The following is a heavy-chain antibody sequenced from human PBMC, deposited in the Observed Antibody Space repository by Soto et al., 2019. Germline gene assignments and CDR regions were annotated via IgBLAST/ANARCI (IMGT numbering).Heavy chain of an antibody. J-gene: IGHJ4*02. Sequence: PSETLSLTCTVSGGSISSSSYYWGWIRQPPGKGLEWIGSIYYSGSTYYNPSLKSRVTISVDTSKNQFSLKLSSVTAADTAVYYCVGYDSSGYHGIDYWGQGTLVTVS. CDR1: GGSISSSSYY. CDR2: IYYSGST. V-gene: IGHV4-39*01. D-gene: IGHD3-22*01. CDR3: VGYDSSGYHGIDY.